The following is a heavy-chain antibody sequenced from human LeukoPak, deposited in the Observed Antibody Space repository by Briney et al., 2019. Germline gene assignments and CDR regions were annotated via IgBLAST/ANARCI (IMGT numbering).Heavy chain of an antibody. V-gene: IGHV4-38-2*02. J-gene: IGHJ4*02. CDR2: IYHSGST. D-gene: IGHD5-12*01. CDR3: ASHSGGYAY. Sequence: SETLSLTCTVSGYSISSGYYWGWIRQPPGKGLEWIGSIYHSGSTNYNPSLKGRVTISVDTSKNQFSLKLSSVTAADTAVYYCASHSGGYAYWGQGTLVTVSS. CDR1: GYSISSGYY.